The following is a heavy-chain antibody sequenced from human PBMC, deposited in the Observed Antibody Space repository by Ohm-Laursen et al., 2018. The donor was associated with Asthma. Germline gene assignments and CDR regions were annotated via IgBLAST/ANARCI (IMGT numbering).Heavy chain of an antibody. D-gene: IGHD4-11*01. J-gene: IGHJ6*02. CDR3: SRDPRRLPS. V-gene: IGHV3-11*01. CDR1: EFTFSSYA. Sequence: GSLRLSCSASEFTFSSYAMSWLRQAPGKGLESIAYISPSGRDIMYADSVKGRFTISRDNARNSLYLQMNSLRADDTAVYYCSRDPRRLPSWGQGTRVTVSS. CDR2: ISPSGRDI.